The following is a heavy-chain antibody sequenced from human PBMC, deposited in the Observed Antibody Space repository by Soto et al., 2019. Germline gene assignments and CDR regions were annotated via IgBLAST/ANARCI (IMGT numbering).Heavy chain of an antibody. V-gene: IGHV4-31*03. Sequence: PSETLSLTCTVSGGSISSGGYYWSWIRQHPGKGLEWIGYIYYSGSTYYNPSLKSRVTISVDTSKIQFSLKLSSVTAADTAVYYCARSPAYCGGDCYSTFDYWGQGTLVTVS. CDR2: IYYSGST. CDR3: ARSPAYCGGDCYSTFDY. J-gene: IGHJ4*02. CDR1: GGSISSGGYY. D-gene: IGHD2-21*02.